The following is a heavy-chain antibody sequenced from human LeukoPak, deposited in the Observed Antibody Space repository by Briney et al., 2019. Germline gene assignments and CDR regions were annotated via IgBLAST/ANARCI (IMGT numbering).Heavy chain of an antibody. Sequence: ASVKVSCKASGYTFTGYYMHWVRQAPGQGLEWMGWMNPNSGNTGYAQKFQGRVTITRNTSISTAYMELSSLRSEDTAVYYCAREYSSPAAWFDPWGQGTLVTVSS. CDR2: MNPNSGNT. CDR3: AREYSSPAAWFDP. D-gene: IGHD6-6*01. CDR1: GYTFTGYY. J-gene: IGHJ5*02. V-gene: IGHV1-8*03.